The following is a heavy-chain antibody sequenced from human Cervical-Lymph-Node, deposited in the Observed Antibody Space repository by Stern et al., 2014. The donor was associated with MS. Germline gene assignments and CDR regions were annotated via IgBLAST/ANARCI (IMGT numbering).Heavy chain of an antibody. Sequence: QVQLQQWGAGLLKPSETLSLTCAVYGGSFSGYYWSWIRQPPGKGLEWIGEINHSGSTNYNPSLKSRVTISVDTSKNQFSLKLSSVTAADTAVYYCARGRGIQLWLSPNWFDPWGQGTLVTVSS. CDR3: ARGRGIQLWLSPNWFDP. V-gene: IGHV4-34*01. CDR1: GGSFSGYY. D-gene: IGHD5-18*01. CDR2: INHSGST. J-gene: IGHJ5*02.